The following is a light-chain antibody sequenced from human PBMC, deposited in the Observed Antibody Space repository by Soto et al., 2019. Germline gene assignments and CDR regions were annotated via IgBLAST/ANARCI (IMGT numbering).Light chain of an antibody. CDR3: QQYNNWPRT. J-gene: IGKJ1*01. V-gene: IGKV3D-15*01. CDR2: DAS. Sequence: EVVLTQSPGTLSLSRGERATLSCRASERIYSAYLGWYQQKPGQAPRLLIYDASNRATGIPARFSGSGSGTEFTLTISSLQSEDFAVYYCQQYNNWPRTFGQGTKV. CDR1: ERIYSAY.